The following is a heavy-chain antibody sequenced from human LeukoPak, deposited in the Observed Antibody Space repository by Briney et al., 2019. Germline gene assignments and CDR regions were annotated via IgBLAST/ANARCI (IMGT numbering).Heavy chain of an antibody. CDR1: GYTFTSYG. CDR3: ASGSKQWLPFDY. V-gene: IGHV1-18*01. CDR2: ISAYNGNT. D-gene: IGHD6-19*01. J-gene: IGHJ4*02. Sequence: ASVKVSCKASGYTFTSYGISWVRQAPGQWLEWMGWISAYNGNTNYAQKLQGRVTMTTDTSTSTAYMELRSLRSDDTAVYYCASGSKQWLPFDYWGQGTLVTVSS.